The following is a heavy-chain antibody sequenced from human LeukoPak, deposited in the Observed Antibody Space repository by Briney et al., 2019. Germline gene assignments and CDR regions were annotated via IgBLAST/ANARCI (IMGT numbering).Heavy chain of an antibody. CDR1: GFTFSSYW. CDR3: ARGARAYCGGDCYSNY. Sequence: PGGSLRLSCAASGFTFSSYWMTWVRQAPGKGLEWVANIREDGSEKYYVDSVKGRFTISRDNSKNTLYLQMNSLRAEDTAVYYCARGARAYCGGDCYSNYWGQGTLVTVSS. J-gene: IGHJ4*02. CDR2: IREDGSEK. D-gene: IGHD2-21*02. V-gene: IGHV3-7*01.